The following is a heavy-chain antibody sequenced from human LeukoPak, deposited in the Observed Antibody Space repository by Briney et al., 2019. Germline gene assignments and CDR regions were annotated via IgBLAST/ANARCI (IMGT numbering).Heavy chain of an antibody. Sequence: SETLSLTCTVSGGSISSYYWSWIRQPPGKGLEWIGYIYCSGSTNYNPSLKSRVTISVDTSKNQFSLKLSSVTAADTAVYYCARLRYFDWLLPPLYYFDYWGQGTLVTVSS. V-gene: IGHV4-59*01. CDR1: GGSISSYY. D-gene: IGHD3-9*01. CDR3: ARLRYFDWLLPPLYYFDY. J-gene: IGHJ4*02. CDR2: IYCSGST.